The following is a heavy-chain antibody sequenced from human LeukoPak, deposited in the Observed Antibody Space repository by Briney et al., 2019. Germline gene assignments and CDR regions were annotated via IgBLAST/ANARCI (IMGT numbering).Heavy chain of an antibody. CDR1: GFTFSRYW. Sequence: PGGSLGLSCAASGFTFSRYWMHWLRQGPGKGLEWVSCISASGGSTYYADSVKGRFTISRDNSKNTLYLQMKSLRAEDTAVYYCAKGSPRTSRGYRGTAGYWGQGTLVTVSS. CDR3: AKGSPRTSRGYRGTAGY. V-gene: IGHV3-23*01. CDR2: ISASGGST. J-gene: IGHJ4*02. D-gene: IGHD5-18*01.